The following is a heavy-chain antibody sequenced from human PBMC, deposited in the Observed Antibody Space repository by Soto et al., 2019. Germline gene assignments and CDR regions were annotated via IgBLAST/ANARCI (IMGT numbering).Heavy chain of an antibody. CDR2: IKENGSER. D-gene: IGHD6-19*01. Sequence: GGSLRLSCAGSGFTFSTYWMTWVRQAPGKGLEWVANIKENGSERYYVDSVKGRFTISRDNAKNSLYLQMNSLRDKDTAVYYCASSGRHYYYYYGMDVWGQGTTVTVSS. V-gene: IGHV3-7*01. CDR3: ASSGRHYYYYYGMDV. CDR1: GFTFSTYW. J-gene: IGHJ6*02.